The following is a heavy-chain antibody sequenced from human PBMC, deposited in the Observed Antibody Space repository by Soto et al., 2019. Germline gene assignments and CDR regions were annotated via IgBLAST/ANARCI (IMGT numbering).Heavy chain of an antibody. CDR2: INPTTGAT. CDR1: GYTFTAQY. CDR3: AKGDSSWVSWFDP. D-gene: IGHD6-19*01. J-gene: IGHJ5*02. V-gene: IGHV1-2*02. Sequence: ASVKVSCKASGYTFTAQYLHWVRKAPGEGLEWMGWINPTTGATRYAQKFQGRVTMTRDTSISTAYLEVRSLRPDDTAVYYCAKGDSSWVSWFDPWGQGTLVTVSS.